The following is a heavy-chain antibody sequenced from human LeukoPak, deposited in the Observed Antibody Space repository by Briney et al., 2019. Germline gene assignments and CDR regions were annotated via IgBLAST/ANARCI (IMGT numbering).Heavy chain of an antibody. Sequence: GRSLRLSCTASGFTFRTYSMHWVRQAPGEGLEWMAVISSDGNNKVYADSVKGRFTISRDNSKNTLYLQMNSLTAEDTAVYYCAKDAGVAASIYYWGQGTLVSVSS. CDR1: GFTFRTYS. CDR3: AKDAGVAASIYY. J-gene: IGHJ4*02. V-gene: IGHV3-30*04. CDR2: ISSDGNNK. D-gene: IGHD2-15*01.